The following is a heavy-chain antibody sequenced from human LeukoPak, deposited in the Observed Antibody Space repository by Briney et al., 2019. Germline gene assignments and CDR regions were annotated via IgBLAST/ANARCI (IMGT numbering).Heavy chain of an antibody. CDR3: ASGDYDILTGFFTYGMDV. V-gene: IGHV4-59*08. Sequence: PSETLSLTCTVSGGSISSYYWSWIRQPPGKGLEWIGYIYYSGSTNYNPSLKSRVIISVDTSKNQFSLKLSSVTAADTAVYYCASGDYDILTGFFTYGMDVWGQGTTVTVSS. J-gene: IGHJ6*02. CDR2: IYYSGST. CDR1: GGSISSYY. D-gene: IGHD3-9*01.